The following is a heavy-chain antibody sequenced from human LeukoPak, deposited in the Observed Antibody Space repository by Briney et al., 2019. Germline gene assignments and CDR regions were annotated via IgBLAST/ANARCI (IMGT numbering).Heavy chain of an antibody. CDR3: ATVSAYYYGSGTRYFDY. V-gene: IGHV1-24*01. J-gene: IGHJ4*02. D-gene: IGHD3-10*01. Sequence: ASVKVSCKASGYTFTSYGISWVRQAPGKGLEWMGGFDPEDGETIYAQKFQGRVTMTEDTSTDTAYMELSSLRSEDTAVYYCATVSAYYYGSGTRYFDYWGQGTLVTVSS. CDR1: GYTFTSYG. CDR2: FDPEDGET.